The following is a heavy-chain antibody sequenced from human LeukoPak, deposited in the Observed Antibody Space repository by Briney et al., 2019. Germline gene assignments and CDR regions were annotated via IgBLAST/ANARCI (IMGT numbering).Heavy chain of an antibody. CDR2: LYSSGTT. Sequence: PSQTLSLTCTVSGGSISSGSNYWSWIRQPAGKEPEWIGRLYSSGTTNYNPSLKSRVTISVDTSKNQFSLKLSSVTAADTAVYFCARGLSRGFDNWGQGTLVTVSS. J-gene: IGHJ4*02. V-gene: IGHV4-61*02. CDR1: GGSISSGSNY. CDR3: ARGLSRGFDN.